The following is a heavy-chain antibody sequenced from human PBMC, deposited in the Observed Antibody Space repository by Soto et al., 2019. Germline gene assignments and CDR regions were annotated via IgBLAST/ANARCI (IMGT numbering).Heavy chain of an antibody. D-gene: IGHD2-21*01. V-gene: IGHV5-51*01. J-gene: IGHJ4*02. CDR1: GYSFTNYW. Sequence: GESLKISCKGSGYSFTNYWIGWVRQMPGKGLEWMGIIYVGDSDTRYSPSFQGQVAISADKSISTAYLQWSSLKASDTAMYYCARLVNIFDFDYWGQGTLVTVSS. CDR3: ARLVNIFDFDY. CDR2: IYVGDSDT.